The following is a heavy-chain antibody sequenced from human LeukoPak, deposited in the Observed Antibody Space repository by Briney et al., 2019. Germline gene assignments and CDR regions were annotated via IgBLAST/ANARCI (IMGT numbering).Heavy chain of an antibody. J-gene: IGHJ4*02. CDR3: ATQDSVYYFDY. CDR2: ISGSGGST. D-gene: IGHD5/OR15-5a*01. V-gene: IGHV3-23*01. CDR1: GFTFSSYA. Sequence: GGSLRLSCAASGFTFSSYAMSWVRQAPGKGLEWVSAISGSGGSTYYADSVKGRFTISRDNSKNTLYLQMNSLRAEDTAVYHCATQDSVYYFDYWGQGTLVTVSS.